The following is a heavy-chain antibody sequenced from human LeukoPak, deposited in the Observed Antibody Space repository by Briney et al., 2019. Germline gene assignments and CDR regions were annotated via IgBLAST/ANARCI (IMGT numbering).Heavy chain of an antibody. V-gene: IGHV3-7*01. Sequence: PGGSLRLSCAASGVTFRSYWMSWVRQAPGKGLEWVANINDDGSERVYVDSVKGRFTISKDNGKNSLYLQMNSLRAEDTAVYYCAREDHAVYNYWGQGTLVTVSS. CDR2: INDDGSER. CDR1: GVTFRSYW. J-gene: IGHJ4*02. D-gene: IGHD2-2*02. CDR3: AREDHAVYNY.